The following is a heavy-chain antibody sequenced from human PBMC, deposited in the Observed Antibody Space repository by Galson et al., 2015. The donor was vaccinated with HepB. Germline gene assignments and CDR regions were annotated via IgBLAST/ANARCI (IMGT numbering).Heavy chain of an antibody. J-gene: IGHJ6*02. CDR1: GYTFTSFA. D-gene: IGHD5-12*01. V-gene: IGHV1-3*01. Sequence: SVKVSCKASGYTFTSFAMHWVRQAPGQRLEWLGWINVGKGNTEYSQKFQGRVTITRDTSASTTSMELSSLRSEDTAVYYCARSRYSGYDQIRSGGLDVWGQGTTVTVSS. CDR2: INVGKGNT. CDR3: ARSRYSGYDQIRSGGLDV.